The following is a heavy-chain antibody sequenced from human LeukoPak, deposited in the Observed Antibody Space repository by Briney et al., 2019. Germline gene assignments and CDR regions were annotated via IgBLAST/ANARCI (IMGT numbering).Heavy chain of an antibody. J-gene: IGHJ4*02. D-gene: IGHD2-2*01. Sequence: SATLSLTCTVSAYSISSGYYWGWIRQPPGKGLECIGTIYHSGSTYYNPSLKSRVTISVDTSKNQFSLRLSSVTAADTAVYYCARSSRSWSTFDNWGQGTLVTVSS. V-gene: IGHV4-38-2*02. CDR1: AYSISSGYY. CDR3: ARSSRSWSTFDN. CDR2: IYHSGST.